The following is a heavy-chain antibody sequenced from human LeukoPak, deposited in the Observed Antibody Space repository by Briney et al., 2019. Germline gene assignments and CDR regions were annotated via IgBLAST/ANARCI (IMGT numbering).Heavy chain of an antibody. CDR3: AREDPQTTVPEGMDV. J-gene: IGHJ6*02. CDR1: GGSISDYY. CDR2: IYYSGTT. Sequence: SGTLSLTCAVSGGSISDYYGSWVRQAPGKGLEWIGYIYYSGTTNYNPSLKSRVTISVDTSKNQFSLQLRSVTAADTAVYYCAREDPQTTVPEGMDVWGQGTTVTVSS. V-gene: IGHV4-59*01. D-gene: IGHD4-17*01.